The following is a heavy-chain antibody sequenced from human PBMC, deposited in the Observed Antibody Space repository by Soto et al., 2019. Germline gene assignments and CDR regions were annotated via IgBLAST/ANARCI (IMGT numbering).Heavy chain of an antibody. J-gene: IGHJ4*02. D-gene: IGHD3-10*01. CDR1: GRSISIYY. V-gene: IGHV4-59*01. CDR3: ARAPRGNYGYPSYFDY. Sequence: SETLSLTCTLSGRSISIYYWSWLRQPPGKGLEWIGYIYYSGSTNYNPSLKSRVTISVDTSKNQFSLKLSSVTAADTAVYYCARAPRGNYGYPSYFDYWGQGTLVTVSS. CDR2: IYYSGST.